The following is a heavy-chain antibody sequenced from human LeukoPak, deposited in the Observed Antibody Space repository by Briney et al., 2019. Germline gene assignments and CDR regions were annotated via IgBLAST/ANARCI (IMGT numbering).Heavy chain of an antibody. V-gene: IGHV3-7*03. D-gene: IGHD3-9*01. CDR2: IKQDGSGK. CDR3: ARWGPYDILTGRIN. J-gene: IGHJ4*02. Sequence: GGSLRLSCAASGFTFSSYWMSWVRQAPGKGLEWVANIKQDGSGKYYVDAVKGRFTISRDNAKNSLYLQMNSLRAEDTAVYYCARWGPYDILTGRINWGRGTLVTVSS. CDR1: GFTFSSYW.